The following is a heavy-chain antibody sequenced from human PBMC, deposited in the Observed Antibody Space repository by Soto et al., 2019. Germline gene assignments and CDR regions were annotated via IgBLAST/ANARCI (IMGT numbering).Heavy chain of an antibody. V-gene: IGHV4-39*01. J-gene: IGHJ2*01. CDR2: IYYSGST. Sequence: SETLSLTCTASGGSISSSSYYWGWIRQPPGKGLEWIGSIYYSGSTYYNPSLKSRVTISVDTSKNQFSLKLSSVTAADTAVYYCARTGTYWYFDLWGRGTLVTVSS. D-gene: IGHD3-10*01. CDR3: ARTGTYWYFDL. CDR1: GGSISSSSYY.